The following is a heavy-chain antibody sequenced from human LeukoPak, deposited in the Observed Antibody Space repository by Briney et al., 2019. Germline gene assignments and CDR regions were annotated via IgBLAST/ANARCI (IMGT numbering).Heavy chain of an antibody. Sequence: GRSLRLPCAASGFTFSSYGMHWVRQAPGKGLEWVAVISYDGSNKYYADSVKGRFTISRDNSKNTLYLQMNSLRAEDTAVYYCAKGLLHDPSWFDPWGQGTLVTVSS. CDR1: GFTFSSYG. D-gene: IGHD3-3*01. J-gene: IGHJ5*02. CDR3: AKGLLHDPSWFDP. CDR2: ISYDGSNK. V-gene: IGHV3-30*18.